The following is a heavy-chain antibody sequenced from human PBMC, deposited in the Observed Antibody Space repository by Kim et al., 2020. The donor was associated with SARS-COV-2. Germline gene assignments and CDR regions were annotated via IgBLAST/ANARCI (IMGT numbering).Heavy chain of an antibody. CDR1: GGTFSSYA. J-gene: IGHJ4*02. V-gene: IGHV1-69*13. Sequence: SVKVSCKASGGTFSSYAISWVRQAPGQGLEWMGGIIPIFGTANYAQKFQGRVTITADESTSTAYMELSSLRSEDTAVYYCAREGPYTYYYDSSGSPFDYWGQGTLVTVSS. CDR3: AREGPYTYYYDSSGSPFDY. CDR2: IIPIFGTA. D-gene: IGHD3-22*01.